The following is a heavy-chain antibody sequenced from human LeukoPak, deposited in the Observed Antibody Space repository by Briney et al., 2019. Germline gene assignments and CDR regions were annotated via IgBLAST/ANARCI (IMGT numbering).Heavy chain of an antibody. CDR3: ARALPLTTAPGDY. V-gene: IGHV3-21*04. D-gene: IGHD4/OR15-4a*01. J-gene: IGHJ4*02. Sequence: GGSLRLSCAASGFTFSSYSMNWVRQAPGKGLEWVSSISSSSSYIYYADSVKGRFTISRDNAKNSLYLQMNSLRAEDTAVYYCARALPLTTAPGDYWGQGTLVTVSS. CDR1: GFTFSSYS. CDR2: ISSSSSYI.